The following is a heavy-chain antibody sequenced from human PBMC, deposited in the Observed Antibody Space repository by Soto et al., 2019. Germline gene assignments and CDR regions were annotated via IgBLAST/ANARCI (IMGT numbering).Heavy chain of an antibody. CDR2: IIPILGIA. D-gene: IGHD2-21*01. CDR1: GGTFSSYT. J-gene: IGHJ4*02. CDR3: ARDDPALAYCGGDCFSIFFY. V-gene: IGHV1-69*10. Sequence: GASVKVSCKASGGTFSSYTISWVRQAPGQGLEWMGGIIPILGIANYAQKFQGRVTITADKSTSTAYMELSSLRSEDTAVYYCARDDPALAYCGGDCFSIFFYWGQGTLVTVSS.